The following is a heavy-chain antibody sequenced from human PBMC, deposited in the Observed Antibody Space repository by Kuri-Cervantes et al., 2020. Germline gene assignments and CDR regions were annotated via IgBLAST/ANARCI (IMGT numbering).Heavy chain of an antibody. Sequence: GSLRLSCTVSGGSVSSRSYFWSWIRQPPGKGLEWIGYIYYSGNTNYNPSLKSRVTISVDTSKNQFSLKLDSVTAADTAVYYCARNPDFDSSGFWGQGTLVTVSS. CDR3: ARNPDFDSSGF. V-gene: IGHV4-61*01. CDR1: GGSVSSRSYF. D-gene: IGHD3-22*01. J-gene: IGHJ4*02. CDR2: IYYSGNT.